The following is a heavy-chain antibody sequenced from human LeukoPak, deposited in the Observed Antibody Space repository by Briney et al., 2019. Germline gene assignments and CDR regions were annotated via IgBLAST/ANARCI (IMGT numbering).Heavy chain of an antibody. D-gene: IGHD2-15*01. V-gene: IGHV1-69*06. J-gene: IGHJ5*02. CDR3: ARVVQSGGTLYNWFDP. CDR2: IIPIFGTA. Sequence: SVKVSFKASGGTFSSYAISWVRQAPGQGLEWMGGIIPIFGTANYAQKFQGRVTITADKSTSTAYMELSSLRSEDTAVYYCARVVQSGGTLYNWFDPWGQGTLVTVSS. CDR1: GGTFSSYA.